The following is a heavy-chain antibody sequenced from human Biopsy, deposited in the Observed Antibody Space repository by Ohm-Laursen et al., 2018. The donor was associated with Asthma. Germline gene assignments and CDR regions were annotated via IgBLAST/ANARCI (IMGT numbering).Heavy chain of an antibody. CDR3: ARAIGTGDWYFDV. CDR1: GGSISNTNW. J-gene: IGHJ2*01. D-gene: IGHD1-1*01. CDR2: IFHSGST. V-gene: IGHV4-4*02. Sequence: SDTLSLTCAVSGGSISNTNWWSWVRQSPGKGLEWLGEIFHSGSTNDNPSLKSRVTMSVDKSKNQFSLKLRSVTAADTAVYYCARAIGTGDWYFDVWGRGTLVTVSS.